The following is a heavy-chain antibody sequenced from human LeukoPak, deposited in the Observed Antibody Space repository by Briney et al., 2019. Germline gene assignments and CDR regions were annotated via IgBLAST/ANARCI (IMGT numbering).Heavy chain of an antibody. CDR2: IIPIVGTT. Sequence: ASVKVSCKASGYTFTSYGISWVRQAPGQGLEWMGGIIPIVGTTNYAQKFQGRVTITADESTSTAYMELSSLRSEDTAVYYCARGDYYDSSGYYSKLGRYYYYYMDVWGKGTTVTVSS. J-gene: IGHJ6*03. CDR1: GYTFTSYG. CDR3: ARGDYYDSSGYYSKLGRYYYYYMDV. V-gene: IGHV1-69*13. D-gene: IGHD3-22*01.